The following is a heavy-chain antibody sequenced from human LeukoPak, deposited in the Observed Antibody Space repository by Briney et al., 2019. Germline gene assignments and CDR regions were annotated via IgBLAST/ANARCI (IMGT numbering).Heavy chain of an antibody. J-gene: IGHJ4*02. CDR3: AKDLPRTYYDSSGYSFDH. CDR1: GFTFSTYA. D-gene: IGHD3-22*01. CDR2: ICGSGGST. V-gene: IGHV3-23*01. Sequence: GGSLRLSCAASGFTFSTYAMSRVRQAPGKGLEWVSAICGSGGSTYYADSVKGRFTISRDNSKNTLYLQMNSLRAEDTALYYCAKDLPRTYYDSSGYSFDHWGQGTLVTVSS.